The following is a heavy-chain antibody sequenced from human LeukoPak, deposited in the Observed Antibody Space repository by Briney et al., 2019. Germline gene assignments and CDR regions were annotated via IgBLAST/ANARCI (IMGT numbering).Heavy chain of an antibody. CDR3: ARLHYGGNYGSYYYYMDV. Sequence: GASVKVSCKASGYTFTGYYMHWVRQAPGQGLEWMGWINPNSGGTNYAQKFQGRVTMTRDTSISTAYMELSRLRSDDTAVYYCARLHYGGNYGSYYYYMDVWGKGTTVTISS. CDR1: GYTFTGYY. D-gene: IGHD4-23*01. J-gene: IGHJ6*03. V-gene: IGHV1-2*02. CDR2: INPNSGGT.